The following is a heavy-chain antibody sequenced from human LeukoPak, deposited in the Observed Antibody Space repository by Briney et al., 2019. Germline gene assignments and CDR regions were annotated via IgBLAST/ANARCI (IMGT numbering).Heavy chain of an antibody. CDR1: GFTFSSYG. V-gene: IGHV3-30*18. CDR3: ANRGEVWEGYFQH. J-gene: IGHJ1*01. D-gene: IGHD1-26*01. Sequence: GGSLRLSCAASGFTFSSYGMHWVRQAPGKGLEWVAVISYDGSNKYYADSVKGRFTISRDNSKNTPYLQMNSLRAEDTAVYYCANRGEVWEGYFQHWGQGTLVTVSS. CDR2: ISYDGSNK.